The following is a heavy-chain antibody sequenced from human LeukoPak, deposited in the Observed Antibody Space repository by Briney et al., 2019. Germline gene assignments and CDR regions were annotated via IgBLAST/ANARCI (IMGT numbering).Heavy chain of an antibody. D-gene: IGHD2-21*01. CDR1: GGSISSSSHY. CDR2: IYYSGST. CDR3: ARVYVSMGYYYYMDV. V-gene: IGHV4-39*07. Sequence: KSSETLSLTCTVSGGSISSSSHYWGWIRQPPGKGLEWIGSIYYSGSTYYNPSLKSRVTISVDTSKNQFSLKLSSVTAADTAVYYCARVYVSMGYYYYMDVWGKGTTVTVSS. J-gene: IGHJ6*03.